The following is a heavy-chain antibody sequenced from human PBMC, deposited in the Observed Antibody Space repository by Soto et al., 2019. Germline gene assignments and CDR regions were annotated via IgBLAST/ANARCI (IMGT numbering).Heavy chain of an antibody. D-gene: IGHD3-3*02. J-gene: IGHJ6*02. CDR2: IIPRSGTS. Sequence: QVQLVQSGAEVKKPGSSVKVSCKASGDTFSTYTITWVRQAPGQGLEWMGGIIPRSGTSNSAQKFHGRVTITTDESTXTXXXXXXSXXXXXTXXXXXXXXXXXLAXXXXXXXXYYYAMDVWGQGTTVTVSS. V-gene: IGHV1-69*05. CDR1: GDTFSTYT. CDR3: XXXXXXLAXXXXXXXXYYYAMDV.